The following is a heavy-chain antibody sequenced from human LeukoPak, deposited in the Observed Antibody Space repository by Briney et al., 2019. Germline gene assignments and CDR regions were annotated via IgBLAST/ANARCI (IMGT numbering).Heavy chain of an antibody. Sequence: ASVKVSCKASGYTFTRYYMHWVRQAPGQGLEWMGIINPSGGSTSYAQKFQGRVTMTRDTSTSTVYMELSRLRSDDTAVYYCARSTMVRGVTPFNWFDPWGQGTLVTVSS. D-gene: IGHD3-10*01. CDR3: ARSTMVRGVTPFNWFDP. CDR2: INPSGGST. CDR1: GYTFTRYY. V-gene: IGHV1-46*01. J-gene: IGHJ5*02.